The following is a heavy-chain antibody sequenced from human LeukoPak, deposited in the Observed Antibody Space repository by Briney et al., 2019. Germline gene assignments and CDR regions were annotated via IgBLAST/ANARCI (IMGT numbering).Heavy chain of an antibody. V-gene: IGHV3-64*02. CDR3: ARKGSAGWDDY. Sequence: GGSLRLSCAAPGFLFSSYSMHWVRQTPGKGPEYVAAINSRGTTAHYGGSVQGRFIVSRDNSNYTLYLQMGGLRPDDTGVYFCARKGSAGWDDYWGRGTLVIVSS. CDR2: INSRGTTA. J-gene: IGHJ4*02. CDR1: GFLFSSYS. D-gene: IGHD1-1*01.